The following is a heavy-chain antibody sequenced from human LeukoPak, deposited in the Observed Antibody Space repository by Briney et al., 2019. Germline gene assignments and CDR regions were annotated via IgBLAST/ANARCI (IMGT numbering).Heavy chain of an antibody. CDR3: AREDNYDFWSGYYKNYYSYYGMDV. Sequence: GASVKVSCKASGGTFSSYAISWVRQAPGQGLEWMGGIIPIFGTANYAQKFQGRVTITADESTSTAYMELSSLRSEDTAVYYCAREDNYDFWSGYYKNYYSYYGMDVWGQGTTVTVSS. CDR2: IIPIFGTA. V-gene: IGHV1-69*13. J-gene: IGHJ6*02. D-gene: IGHD3-3*01. CDR1: GGTFSSYA.